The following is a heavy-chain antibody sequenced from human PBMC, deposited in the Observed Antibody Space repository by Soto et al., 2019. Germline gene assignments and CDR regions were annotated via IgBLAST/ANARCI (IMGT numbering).Heavy chain of an antibody. Sequence: EVQRVESGGGLVKPGGSLRLSCAASGFTFSTYSMNWVRQAPGKGLEWISSISSSGGSLSHAESVKGRFTISRDNAKNSLYLQMDSLRAEDTAVYYCARGRSINTNMDYWGQGTLVTVSS. V-gene: IGHV3-21*01. D-gene: IGHD2-2*01. CDR1: GFTFSTYS. CDR3: ARGRSINTNMDY. J-gene: IGHJ4*02. CDR2: ISSSGGSL.